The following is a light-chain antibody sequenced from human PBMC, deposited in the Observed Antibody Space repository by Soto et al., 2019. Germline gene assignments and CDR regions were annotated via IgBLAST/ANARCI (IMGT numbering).Light chain of an antibody. V-gene: IGKV3-20*01. CDR3: QHYDSSPLA. CDR2: GAS. CDR1: QSVSNSY. Sequence: EIVLTQSPGTLSLSQGERATLSCRASQSVSNSYLAWYQQKPGQAPRLLIYGASTRATGIPDRFSGSGSGTDFTLTISRLEPEDFAIYYCQHYDSSPLAFGGGTKVDNK. J-gene: IGKJ4*01.